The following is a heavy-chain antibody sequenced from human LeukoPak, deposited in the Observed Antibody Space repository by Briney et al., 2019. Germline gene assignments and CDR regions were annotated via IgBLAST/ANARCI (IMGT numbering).Heavy chain of an antibody. V-gene: IGHV3-48*04. D-gene: IGHD6-13*01. CDR1: GFTFSSYS. J-gene: IGHJ4*02. CDR3: ARGADSRTPYYFDY. Sequence: PGGSLRLSCAASGFTFSSYSMNWVRQAPGKGLEWVSYISSSSSTIYYADSVKGRFTISRDNAKNSLYLQMNSLRAEDTAVYYCARGADSRTPYYFDYWGQGTLVTVSS. CDR2: ISSSSSTI.